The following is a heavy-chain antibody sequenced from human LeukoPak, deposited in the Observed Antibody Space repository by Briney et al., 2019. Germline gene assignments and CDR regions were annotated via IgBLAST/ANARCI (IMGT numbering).Heavy chain of an antibody. CDR1: GFTFSIYA. CDR2: IGGRGGSA. CDR3: ADVDISA. V-gene: IGHV3-23*01. J-gene: IGHJ4*02. D-gene: IGHD3-22*01. Sequence: GGSLRLSCAASGFTFSIYAMSWVRQAPGKGLEWVATIGGRGGSAYYADSVKGRFTISRDESKNTLYLQMNSLRVEDTAVYYCADVDISAGGQGTLVTVSS.